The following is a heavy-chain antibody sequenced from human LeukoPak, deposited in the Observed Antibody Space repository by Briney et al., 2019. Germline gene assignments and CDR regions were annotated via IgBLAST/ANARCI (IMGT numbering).Heavy chain of an antibody. J-gene: IGHJ4*02. Sequence: PGGSLRLSCAASGFTFSTYSMNWVRQAPGKGLEWVSSISSSSSFIYYADSVKGRFTISRDNAKNSLYLQMNSLRVEDTAVHYCARDYYGSETPHWGQGTLVTVSS. CDR2: ISSSSSFI. V-gene: IGHV3-21*01. CDR3: ARDYYGSETPH. D-gene: IGHD3-10*01. CDR1: GFTFSTYS.